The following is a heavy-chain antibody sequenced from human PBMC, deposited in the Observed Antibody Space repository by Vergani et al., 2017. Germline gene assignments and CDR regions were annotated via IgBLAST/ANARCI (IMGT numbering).Heavy chain of an antibody. CDR2: INHSGST. Sequence: QVQLQQWGAGLLKPSETLSLTCAVYGGSFSGYYWSWIRQPPGKGLEWIGEINHSGSTNYNPSLKSRVTISVDTSKNSLYLQMNSLRAEDTAVYYCARDPTVFGVAATEPQDYWGQGTLVTVSS. CDR1: GGSFSGYY. V-gene: IGHV4-34*01. J-gene: IGHJ4*02. D-gene: IGHD2-15*01. CDR3: ARDPTVFGVAATEPQDY.